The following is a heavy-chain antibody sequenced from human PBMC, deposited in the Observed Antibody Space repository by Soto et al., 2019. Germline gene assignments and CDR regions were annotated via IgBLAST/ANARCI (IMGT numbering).Heavy chain of an antibody. CDR2: VTGGGDIT. D-gene: IGHD3-3*01. J-gene: IGHJ6*02. V-gene: IGHV3-23*01. Sequence: SXILQAPGKGLEWVSGVTGGGDITYYAESVKGRFTISRDNSKNTLYLQMNSLRAEDTAVFYCARGHFAVTMDVSGQATPLTLSS. CDR3: ARGHFAVTMDV.